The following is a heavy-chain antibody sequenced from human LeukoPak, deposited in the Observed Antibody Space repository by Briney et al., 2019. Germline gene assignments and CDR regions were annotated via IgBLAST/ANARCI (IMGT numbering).Heavy chain of an antibody. V-gene: IGHV4-39*07. CDR3: ARSPSGIQLWFGRAFDI. Sequence: PSETLSLTCTVSGGSISSSSYYWGWIRQPPGKGLEWIGSIYYSGSTYYNPSLKSRVTISVDTSKNQFSLKLSSVTAADTAVYYCARSPSGIQLWFGRAFDIWGQGTMVTVSS. J-gene: IGHJ3*02. CDR1: GGSISSSSYY. CDR2: IYYSGST. D-gene: IGHD5-18*01.